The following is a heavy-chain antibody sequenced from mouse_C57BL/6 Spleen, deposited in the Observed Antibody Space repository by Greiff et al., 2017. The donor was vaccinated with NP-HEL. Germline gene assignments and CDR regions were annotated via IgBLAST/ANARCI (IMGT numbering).Heavy chain of an antibody. V-gene: IGHV14-4*01. J-gene: IGHJ3*01. CDR1: RFYIKDDY. Sequence: EVKLVESGAELVRSRASVKLSCTASRFYIKDDYMHWVKQRPEQGLEWIGWIDPENGDTEYASKFQGKATITADTSSNTAYLQLSSLTSEDTAVYYCTRDPRTAYWGEVTLVTISA. CDR2: IDPENGDT. CDR3: TRDPRTAY.